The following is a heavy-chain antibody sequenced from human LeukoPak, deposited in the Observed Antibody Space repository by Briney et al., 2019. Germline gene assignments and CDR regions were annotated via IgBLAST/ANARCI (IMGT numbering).Heavy chain of an antibody. V-gene: IGHV4-34*01. J-gene: IGHJ4*02. Sequence: SETLSLTCVVYGRSFSGYYWSWIRQPPGKGLGWIGEIDQSGTTNYNPSLKSRVSISVDTSKKQFSLTLTSMTAADTAVYYCARVPHYYFGYGYFDSWGQGTLVTVSS. CDR3: ARVPHYYFGYGYFDS. CDR1: GRSFSGYY. CDR2: IDQSGTT. D-gene: IGHD3-10*01.